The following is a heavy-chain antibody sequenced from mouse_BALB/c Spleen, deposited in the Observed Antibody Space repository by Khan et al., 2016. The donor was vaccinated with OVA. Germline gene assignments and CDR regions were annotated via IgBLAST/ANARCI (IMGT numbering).Heavy chain of an antibody. V-gene: IGHV5-6-4*01. CDR1: GFSFSSYS. D-gene: IGHD1-1*01. CDR2: ISSGGSYT. J-gene: IGHJ2*01. CDR3: KRHRCYYGSNRYIDY. Sequence: EVQLVESGGDLVRPGGSLKLSCAASGFSFSSYSMSWVRQTPEKRLEWVATISSGGSYTYSPDSVKGRFTISRENAKNTLYLQMSSLKSEDTALYDCKRHRCYYGSNRYIDYWGQGTTLTVSS.